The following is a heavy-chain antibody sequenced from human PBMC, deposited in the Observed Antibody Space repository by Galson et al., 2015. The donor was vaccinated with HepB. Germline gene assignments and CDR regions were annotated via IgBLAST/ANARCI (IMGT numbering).Heavy chain of an antibody. CDR2: IIPIFGTA. J-gene: IGHJ1*01. V-gene: IGHV1-69*01. CDR3: ASGEYSSLNFQH. CDR1: GGTFSSYA. Sequence: SCKASGGTFSSYAISWVRQAPGQGLEWMGGIIPIFGTANYAQKFQGRVTITADESTSTAYMELSSLRSEDTAVYYCASGEYSSLNFQHWGQGTLVTVSS. D-gene: IGHD6-6*01.